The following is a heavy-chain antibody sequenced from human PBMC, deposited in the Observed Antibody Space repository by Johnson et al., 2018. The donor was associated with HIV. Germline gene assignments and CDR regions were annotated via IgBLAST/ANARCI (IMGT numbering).Heavy chain of an antibody. Sequence: QVQLVESGGGVVQPGRSLRLSCAASGFTFSSYGMHWVRQAPGKGLEWVAVIWYDGSNKYYADSVKGRFTISRDNSKNTLYLQMNSLRVEDTAVYYCAKELAADGVDAFDIWGQGTMVTVSS. V-gene: IGHV3-33*06. CDR2: IWYDGSNK. D-gene: IGHD6-13*01. CDR3: AKELAADGVDAFDI. J-gene: IGHJ3*02. CDR1: GFTFSSYG.